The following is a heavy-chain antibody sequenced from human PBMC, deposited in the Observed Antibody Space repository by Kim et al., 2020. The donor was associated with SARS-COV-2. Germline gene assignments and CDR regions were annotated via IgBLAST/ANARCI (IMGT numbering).Heavy chain of an antibody. V-gene: IGHV7-4-1*02. CDR3: AREHSNSWVPLDY. J-gene: IGHJ4*02. CDR1: GYTFTNYA. CDR2: INTKTGNP. Sequence: ASVKVSCKASGYTFTNYAMNWVRQAPGQGLEWMGWINTKTGNPTYAQGFTGRFVFSLDTSVSTAFLQISSLKAEDTAVYYCAREHSNSWVPLDYWSQGTLVTVSS. D-gene: IGHD6-13*01.